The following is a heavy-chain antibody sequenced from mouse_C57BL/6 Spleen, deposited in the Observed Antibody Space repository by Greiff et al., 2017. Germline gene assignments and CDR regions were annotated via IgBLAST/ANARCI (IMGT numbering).Heavy chain of an antibody. D-gene: IGHD1-1*01. V-gene: IGHV14-1*01. J-gene: IGHJ2*01. Sequence: VQLKQSGAELVRPGASVKLSCTASGFNIKDYYMHWVKQRPEQGLEWIGRIDPEDGDTEYAPKFQGKATMTAYTSSNTAYLQLSSLTSEDTAVYYCTNYYGSSSYFDYWGQGTTLTVSS. CDR3: TNYYGSSSYFDY. CDR1: GFNIKDYY. CDR2: IDPEDGDT.